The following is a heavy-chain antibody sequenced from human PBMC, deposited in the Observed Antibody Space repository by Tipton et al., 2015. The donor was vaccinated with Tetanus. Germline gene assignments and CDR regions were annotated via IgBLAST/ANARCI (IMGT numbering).Heavy chain of an antibody. CDR2: IIPDFGIA. D-gene: IGHD1-26*01. J-gene: IGHJ6*02. CDR3: ARGEQERRQDYYYGLDV. CDR1: GDAFSRFA. V-gene: IGHV1-69*01. Sequence: QVQLVQSGAEVKKPGSSVTVSCKTSGDAFSRFALSWVRQAPGQGLKWMGGIIPDFGIAKYAQKFQGRIRISADESTSTVYLVLNSLRSEDTAVYFCARGEQERRQDYYYGLDVWGQGTTVTVSS.